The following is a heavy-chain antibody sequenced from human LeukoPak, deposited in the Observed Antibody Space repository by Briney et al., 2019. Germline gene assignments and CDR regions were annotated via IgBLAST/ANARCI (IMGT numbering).Heavy chain of an antibody. Sequence: TSETLSLTCGVSGGSISGTNWWSWVRQPPGQGLEWIGEISLRGLTNYNPSLRSRLTMSLDESKNQVSLNLTSVTAADTAVYYCAREGIQLWLDLSYWGQGTLVTVSS. CDR3: AREGIQLWLDLSY. V-gene: IGHV4-4*02. D-gene: IGHD5-18*01. CDR1: GGSISGTNW. J-gene: IGHJ4*02. CDR2: ISLRGLT.